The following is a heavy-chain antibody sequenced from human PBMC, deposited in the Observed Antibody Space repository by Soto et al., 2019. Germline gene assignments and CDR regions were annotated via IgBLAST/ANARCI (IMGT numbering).Heavy chain of an antibody. CDR3: AKDSGTAMVTSYYYYGMDV. V-gene: IGHV3-30*18. CDR1: GFTFSSYG. J-gene: IGHJ6*02. D-gene: IGHD5-18*01. CDR2: ISNDGSKK. Sequence: QVQLVESGGGVVQPGRSLRLSCAASGFTFSSYGMHWVRQAPGKGLEWVAVISNDGSKKYYADSVKGRFTISRDNSKNMLYLQMNSLRAEDTAVYYCAKDSGTAMVTSYYYYGMDVWGQGTTVTVSS.